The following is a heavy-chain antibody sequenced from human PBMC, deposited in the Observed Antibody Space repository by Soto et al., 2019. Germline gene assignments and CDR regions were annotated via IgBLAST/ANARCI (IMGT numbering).Heavy chain of an antibody. V-gene: IGHV3-33*01. D-gene: IGHD3-22*01. J-gene: IGHJ6*02. Sequence: PGGSLRLSCAASGFTFSSYGMHWVRQAPGKGLEWVAVIWYDGSNKYYADYVKGRFTISRDNSKNTLYLQMNSLRAEDTAVYYCAREGGYYDSSGYPYYYGMDVWGQGTTVTVSS. CDR1: GFTFSSYG. CDR3: AREGGYYDSSGYPYYYGMDV. CDR2: IWYDGSNK.